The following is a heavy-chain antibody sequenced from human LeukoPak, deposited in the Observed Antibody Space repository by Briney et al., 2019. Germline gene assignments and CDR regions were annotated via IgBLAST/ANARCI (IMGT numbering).Heavy chain of an antibody. Sequence: PSETLSLTCTVSGGSISSSSYYWGWIRQPPGKGLEWIGEINHSGSTNYNPPLKSRVTISVDTSKNQFSLKLSSVTAADTAVYYCARLWYYGSGRSGYYYGMDVWGQGTTVTVSS. D-gene: IGHD3-10*01. J-gene: IGHJ6*02. CDR1: GGSISSSSYY. CDR3: ARLWYYGSGRSGYYYGMDV. CDR2: INHSGST. V-gene: IGHV4-39*07.